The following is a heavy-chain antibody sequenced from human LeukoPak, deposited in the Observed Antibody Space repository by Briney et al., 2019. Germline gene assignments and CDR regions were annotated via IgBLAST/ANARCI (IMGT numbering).Heavy chain of an antibody. CDR3: ARGYYDILTGYYPQYFQH. D-gene: IGHD3-9*01. CDR1: GYTFTGYY. Sequence: ASAKVSCKASGYTFTGYYMHWVRQAPGQGLEWMGWINPNSGGTNYAQKFQGRVTMTRDTSISTAYMELSRLRYDDTAVYYCARGYYDILTGYYPQYFQHWGQGTLVTVSS. V-gene: IGHV1-2*02. J-gene: IGHJ1*01. CDR2: INPNSGGT.